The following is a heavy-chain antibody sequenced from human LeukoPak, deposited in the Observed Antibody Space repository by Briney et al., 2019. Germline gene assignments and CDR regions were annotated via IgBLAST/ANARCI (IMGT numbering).Heavy chain of an antibody. D-gene: IGHD1-7*01. CDR3: ARDQLGLNYARGGMDV. CDR1: GYTFTGYY. Sequence: ASVKVSCKASGYTFTGYYMHWVRQAPGQGLEWMGWINPNSGGTNYAQRFQGRVTMTRDTSISTAYMELSRLRSDDTAVYYCARDQLGLNYARGGMDVWSQGTTVTVSS. CDR2: INPNSGGT. V-gene: IGHV1-2*02. J-gene: IGHJ6*02.